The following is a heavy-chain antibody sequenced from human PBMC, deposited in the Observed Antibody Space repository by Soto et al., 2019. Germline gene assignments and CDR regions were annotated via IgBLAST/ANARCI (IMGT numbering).Heavy chain of an antibody. Sequence: ASVKVSCKASGYTFTSYGISWVRQAPGQGLEWMGWISAYNGNTNYAQKLQGRVTMTTDTSTSTAYMELRSLRSDDTAVYYCGRDREVHYYGSGSSSNWFDPWGQGTLVTVSS. CDR1: GYTFTSYG. J-gene: IGHJ5*02. D-gene: IGHD3-10*01. V-gene: IGHV1-18*01. CDR2: ISAYNGNT. CDR3: GRDREVHYYGSGSSSNWFDP.